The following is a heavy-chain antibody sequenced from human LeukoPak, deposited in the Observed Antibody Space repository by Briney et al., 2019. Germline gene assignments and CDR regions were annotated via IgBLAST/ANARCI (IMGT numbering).Heavy chain of an antibody. D-gene: IGHD1-1*01. V-gene: IGHV3-21*01. Sequence: PGGSLRLSCAASGFTFGAYTINWVRQAPGKGLEWVSSISSSSSYMFYASSVMGRFTNSRDNAKKSLYLQMNNLRAVDTAIYYCVRVVPGTGSLDYWGQGTLVTVSS. CDR2: ISSSSSYM. CDR3: VRVVPGTGSLDY. CDR1: GFTFGAYT. J-gene: IGHJ4*02.